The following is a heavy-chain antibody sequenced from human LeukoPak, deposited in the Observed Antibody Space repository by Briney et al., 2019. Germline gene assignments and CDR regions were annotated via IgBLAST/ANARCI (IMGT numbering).Heavy chain of an antibody. Sequence: ASVKVSCTASGGTFSSYAISWVRQAPGQGLEWMGGIIPIFGTANYAQKFQGRVTITADESTSTAYMELSSLRSEDTAVYYCARTDYVFWSGSHGEGNFDYWGQGTLVTVSS. CDR2: IIPIFGTA. V-gene: IGHV1-69*13. CDR3: ARTDYVFWSGSHGEGNFDY. J-gene: IGHJ4*02. D-gene: IGHD3-3*01. CDR1: GGTFSSYA.